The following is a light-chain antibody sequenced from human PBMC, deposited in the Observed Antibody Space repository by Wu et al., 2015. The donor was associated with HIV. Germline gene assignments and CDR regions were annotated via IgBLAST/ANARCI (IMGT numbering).Light chain of an antibody. CDR2: NAS. CDR3: QQRSNWPLIS. J-gene: IGKJ5*01. Sequence: DIVLTQSPATLSVSPGETATLSCRASQSVANYLAWYQQKSGQAPRLLIYNASRRVTGIPARFTGSGSGTDFSLIISSLEPEDVAVYYCQQRSNWPLISFGPGTRLEIK. V-gene: IGKV3-11*01. CDR1: QSVANY.